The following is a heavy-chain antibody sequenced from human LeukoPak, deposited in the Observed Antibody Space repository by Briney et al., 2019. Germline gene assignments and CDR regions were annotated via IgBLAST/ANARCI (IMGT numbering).Heavy chain of an antibody. CDR2: INPSGGST. Sequence: ASVKVSCKASGYNFTGYYMHWVRQAPGQGLEWMGIINPSGGSTSYAQKFQGRVTMTRDTSTSTVYMELSSLRSEDTAVYYCARIYGDVRVGYYFDYWGQGTLVTVSS. CDR1: GYNFTGYY. V-gene: IGHV1-46*01. CDR3: ARIYGDVRVGYYFDY. J-gene: IGHJ4*02. D-gene: IGHD4-17*01.